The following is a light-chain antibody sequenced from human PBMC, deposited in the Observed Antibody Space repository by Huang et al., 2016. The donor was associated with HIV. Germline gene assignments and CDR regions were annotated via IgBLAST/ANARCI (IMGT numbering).Light chain of an antibody. CDR1: QSVGRN. CDR2: DAS. V-gene: IGKV3-11*01. J-gene: IGKJ5*01. Sequence: PGERATLSCRASQSVGRNVGWYQQKAGQTPRLVIYDASTRATGIPARCSGSGSGTDFTLTISSLEPEDVAVYYYQKRDSFGQGTRLDIK. CDR3: QKRDS.